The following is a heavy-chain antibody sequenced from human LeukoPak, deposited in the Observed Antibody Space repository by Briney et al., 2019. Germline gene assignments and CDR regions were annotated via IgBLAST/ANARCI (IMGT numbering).Heavy chain of an antibody. CDR1: GFTFSSYA. Sequence: GGSLRLSCAASGFTFSSYAMSWVRQAPGKGLEWVSAISGSGGSTYYADSVKGRFTISRDNSKNTLYLQMNSLRAEDTAVYYCAKDVLQGYSSTWFILYDAFDIWGQGTMVTVSS. V-gene: IGHV3-23*01. D-gene: IGHD6-13*01. CDR3: AKDVLQGYSSTWFILYDAFDI. J-gene: IGHJ3*02. CDR2: ISGSGGST.